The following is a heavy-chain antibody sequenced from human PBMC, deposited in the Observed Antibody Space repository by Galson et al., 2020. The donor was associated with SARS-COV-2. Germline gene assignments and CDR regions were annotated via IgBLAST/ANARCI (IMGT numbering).Heavy chain of an antibody. D-gene: IGHD6-13*01. V-gene: IGHV3-7*03. CDR2: IKQDGSEK. J-gene: IGHJ4*02. Sequence: GESLKISCAASGFTFSSYWMSWVRQAPGKGLEWVANIKQDGSEKYYVDSVKGRFTISRDNAKNSLYLQMNSLRADDRAVYYCARVGTSSWYFDYWGQGTLVTVSS. CDR1: GFTFSSYW. CDR3: ARVGTSSWYFDY.